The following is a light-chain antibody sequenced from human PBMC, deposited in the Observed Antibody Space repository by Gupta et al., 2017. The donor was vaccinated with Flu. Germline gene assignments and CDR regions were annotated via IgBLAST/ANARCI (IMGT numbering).Light chain of an antibody. V-gene: IGKV4-1*01. CDR3: QQYYTTPWT. CDR2: WAS. Sequence: NKNYLAWYQQKPGQPPKLLIYWASTQESGVPDRFSGSGSGTDFTLTISNLQAEDVAVYYCQQYYTTPWTFGQGTKVEIK. CDR1: NKNY. J-gene: IGKJ1*01.